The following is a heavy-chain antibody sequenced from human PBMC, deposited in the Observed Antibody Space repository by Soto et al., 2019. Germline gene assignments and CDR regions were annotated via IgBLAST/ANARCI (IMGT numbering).Heavy chain of an antibody. D-gene: IGHD3-3*01. CDR2: IWFDGSNK. CDR3: ARDLDVWSGYYLFDY. CDR1: GFTFSSYG. Sequence: QVQLVESGGGVVQPGRSLRLSCAASGFTFSSYGMHWVRQAPGKGLEWVAVIWFDGSNKYYADSVKDRFTISRDNSKNTLYLQMNSLRAEDTAIYYCARDLDVWSGYYLFDYWGQGTLVTVSS. V-gene: IGHV3-33*01. J-gene: IGHJ4*02.